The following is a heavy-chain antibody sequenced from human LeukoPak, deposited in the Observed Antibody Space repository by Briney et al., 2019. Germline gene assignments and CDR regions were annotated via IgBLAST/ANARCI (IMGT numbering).Heavy chain of an antibody. D-gene: IGHD5-18*01. CDR3: ARLRVRGYGYGPWEGPTWLDY. V-gene: IGHV4-39*07. CDR2: FYYSGST. J-gene: IGHJ4*02. Sequence: PSETLSLTCTVSGGSISSRSFYWGWIRQPPGKGLEWIGSFYYSGSTYYNPSLKSRVTMSVDTSKNQFFLNLGSVTAADTAVYYCARLRVRGYGYGPWEGPTWLDYWGQGTLVTVSS. CDR1: GGSISSRSFY.